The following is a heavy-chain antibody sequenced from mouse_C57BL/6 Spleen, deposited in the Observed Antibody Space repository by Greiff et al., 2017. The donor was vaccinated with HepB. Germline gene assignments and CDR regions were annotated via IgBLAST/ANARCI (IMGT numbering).Heavy chain of an antibody. V-gene: IGHV1-64*01. Sequence: QVQLQQPGAELVKPGASVKLSCKASGYTFTSYWMHWVKQRPGQGLEWIGMIHPNSGSTNYNEKFKSKATLTVDKSSSTAYMQLSSLTSEDSAVYYCARDYYGSSYDYAMDYWGQGTSVNVSS. D-gene: IGHD1-1*01. CDR2: IHPNSGST. CDR3: ARDYYGSSYDYAMDY. CDR1: GYTFTSYW. J-gene: IGHJ4*01.